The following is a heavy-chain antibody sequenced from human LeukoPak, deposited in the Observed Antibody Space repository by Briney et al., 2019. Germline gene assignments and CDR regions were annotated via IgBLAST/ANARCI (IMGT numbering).Heavy chain of an antibody. CDR1: GGSFSGSY. V-gene: IGHV4-34*01. CDR2: IIHSGST. Sequence: PSETLSLTCAVYGGSFSGSYWSWIRQSPGKGLEWIGEIIHSGSTTYNPSLKSRVTISIDTSKNQFSLKLSSVTAADTAVYYRARGGGDWNDAYQNAFDIWDQGTMGTVSS. D-gene: IGHD1-1*01. J-gene: IGHJ3*02. CDR3: ARGGGDWNDAYQNAFDI.